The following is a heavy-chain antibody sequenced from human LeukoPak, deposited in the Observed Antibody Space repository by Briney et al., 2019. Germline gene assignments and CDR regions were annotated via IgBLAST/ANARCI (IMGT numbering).Heavy chain of an antibody. Sequence: SETLSLTCTVSGGSISSYYWSWIRQPPGKGLEWIGYIYYSGSTNSNPSLKSRVTISVDTSKNQFSLKLSSVTAADTAVYYCARTGGYYDSSGPNDYWGQGTLVTVSS. J-gene: IGHJ4*02. CDR3: ARTGGYYDSSGPNDY. CDR1: GGSISSYY. V-gene: IGHV4-59*01. D-gene: IGHD3-22*01. CDR2: IYYSGST.